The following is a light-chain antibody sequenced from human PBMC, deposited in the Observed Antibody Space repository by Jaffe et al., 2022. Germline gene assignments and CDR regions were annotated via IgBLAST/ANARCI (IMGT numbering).Light chain of an antibody. CDR2: DAS. J-gene: IGKJ4*01. CDR1: QSVSSK. Sequence: EIVMTQSPATLSVSPGERATLSCRASQSVSSKLAWYQQKPGQGPRLLIYDASTRATGIPARFSGSGSGTEFTLTISSLQSEDFAVYYCQQYDDWPRLTFGGGTKVEIK. CDR3: QQYDDWPRLT. V-gene: IGKV3-15*01.